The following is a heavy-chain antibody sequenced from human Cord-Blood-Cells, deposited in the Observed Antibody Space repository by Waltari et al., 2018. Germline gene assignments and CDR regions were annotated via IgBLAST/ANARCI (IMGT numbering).Heavy chain of an antibody. J-gene: IGHJ2*01. D-gene: IGHD2-2*01. Sequence: QVQLVQSGAEVKKPGASVKVSCKASGYAFTSYDINWVRQATGQGLEWMGWTNPNSSNTGYAQKSQGRVTMTRNTSISTAYMELSSLRSEDTAVYYCARVRNCRSTSCYWYFDLWGRGTLVTVSS. V-gene: IGHV1-8*01. CDR2: TNPNSSNT. CDR1: GYAFTSYD. CDR3: ARVRNCRSTSCYWYFDL.